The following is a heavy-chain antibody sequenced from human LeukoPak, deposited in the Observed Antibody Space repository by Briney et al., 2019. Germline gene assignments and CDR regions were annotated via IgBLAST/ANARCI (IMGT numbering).Heavy chain of an antibody. V-gene: IGHV3-7*01. CDR1: GFTFSSYW. CDR2: IKEDGNEI. Sequence: GGSLRLSCAASGFTFSSYWMSWVRQAPGKGLEWVANIKEDGNEIYYVDSVKGRFTISRDNSKDTLYLQIHTLRVDDSAVYYCAKEGYVNGVVDYWGQGTLVTVSS. CDR3: AKEGYVNGVVDY. J-gene: IGHJ4*02. D-gene: IGHD2-15*01.